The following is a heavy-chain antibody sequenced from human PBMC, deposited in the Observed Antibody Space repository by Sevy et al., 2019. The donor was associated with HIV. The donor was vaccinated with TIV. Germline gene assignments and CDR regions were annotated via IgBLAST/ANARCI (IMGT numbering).Heavy chain of an antibody. Sequence: GGSLRLSCAASGFTFSSYGMHWVRQAPGKGLEGVAVISYDGSNKYYADSVKGRFTISRDNSKNTLYLQMNSLRAEDTAVYYCATPTAPHYYYGMDVWGQGTTVTVSS. V-gene: IGHV3-30*03. J-gene: IGHJ6*02. CDR1: GFTFSSYG. D-gene: IGHD4-17*01. CDR3: ATPTAPHYYYGMDV. CDR2: ISYDGSNK.